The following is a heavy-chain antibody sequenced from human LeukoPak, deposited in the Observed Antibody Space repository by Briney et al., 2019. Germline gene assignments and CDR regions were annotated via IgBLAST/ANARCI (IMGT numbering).Heavy chain of an antibody. CDR3: ARGSSGSGYLYYFDY. D-gene: IGHD3-10*01. V-gene: IGHV1-2*06. CDR1: GYSFSDYS. J-gene: IGHJ4*02. CDR2: INPNSGGT. Sequence: ASVTVSCKASGYSFSDYSMHWVRQAPGQGLEWMGRINPNSGGTSYAQNFQGRFSMTRDTSISTTYMELNGLTADDTAVYYCARGSSGSGYLYYFDYWGQGTLVSVSS.